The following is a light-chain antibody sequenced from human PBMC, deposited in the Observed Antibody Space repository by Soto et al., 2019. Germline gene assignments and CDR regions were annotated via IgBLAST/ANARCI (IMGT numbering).Light chain of an antibody. CDR1: SSDVGAYNY. J-gene: IGLJ2*01. CDR3: SSYTSSNTLV. CDR2: EVS. Sequence: QSDLTQPASVSGSPGQSITISCTGTSSDVGAYNYVSWYQQHPGKAPKLMIYEVSNRPSGVSNRFSGSKSGNTASLTISGLQAEDEADYYCSSYTSSNTLVFGGGTKVTVL. V-gene: IGLV2-14*01.